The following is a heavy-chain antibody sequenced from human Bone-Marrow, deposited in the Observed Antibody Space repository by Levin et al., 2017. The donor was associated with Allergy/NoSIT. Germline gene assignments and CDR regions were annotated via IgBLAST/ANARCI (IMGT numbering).Heavy chain of an antibody. V-gene: IGHV1-8*01. D-gene: IGHD7-27*01. CDR3: ARNLPKTGDFDY. CDR2: MSPNSGNT. Sequence: GESLKISCEASGSTFTSYDINWVRKATGQGLEWMGWMSPNSGNTGYAQKFQGRVTMTRDTATSTAYMELSSLRSEDTAVYYCARNLPKTGDFDYWGQGTLVTVSS. CDR1: GSTFTSYD. J-gene: IGHJ4*02.